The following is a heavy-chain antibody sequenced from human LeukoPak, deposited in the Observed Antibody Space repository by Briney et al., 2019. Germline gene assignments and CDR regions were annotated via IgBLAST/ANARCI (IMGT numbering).Heavy chain of an antibody. D-gene: IGHD3-3*01. J-gene: IGHJ6*03. CDR3: ARVADDFWSGKPAGDYYYYYMDV. Sequence: ASVKVSCKASGYTFTSYGISWVRQAPGQGLEWMGWISAYNGNTNYAQKRQGRVTITTDKSTSTAYMELRSLRSDDTAVYYCARVADDFWSGKPAGDYYYYYMDVWGKGTTVTVSS. CDR2: ISAYNGNT. V-gene: IGHV1-18*01. CDR1: GYTFTSYG.